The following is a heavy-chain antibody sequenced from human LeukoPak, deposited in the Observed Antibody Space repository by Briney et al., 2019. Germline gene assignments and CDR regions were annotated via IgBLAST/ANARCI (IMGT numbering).Heavy chain of an antibody. CDR1: GGSISSGDYY. J-gene: IGHJ4*02. Sequence: SETLSLTCTVSGGSISSGDYYWSWIRQPPGKGLEWIGYIYYSGSTYYNPSLKSRVTISVDTSKNQFSLKLSSVTAADTAVYYCARVIGHYYDSSGYHPYYFDYWGQGTLVTVSS. CDR3: ARVIGHYYDSSGYHPYYFDY. CDR2: IYYSGST. V-gene: IGHV4-31*03. D-gene: IGHD3-22*01.